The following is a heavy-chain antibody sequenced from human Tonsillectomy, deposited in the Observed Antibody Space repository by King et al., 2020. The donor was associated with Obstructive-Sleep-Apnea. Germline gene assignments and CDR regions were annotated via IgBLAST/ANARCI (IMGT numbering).Heavy chain of an antibody. Sequence: VQLVESGAEVKKPGASMKVSCKASGYTFTGYYIHGVRQAPGQGLAWMGWINPNSGGTRDVQKFQGRVTMTRDTSIRTVYMELSTLRSDDTAVYHCARERDPNSSSWNNWFDPWGQGTLVTVSS. CDR3: ARERDPNSSSWNNWFDP. V-gene: IGHV1-2*02. CDR2: INPNSGGT. CDR1: GYTFTGYY. J-gene: IGHJ5*02. D-gene: IGHD6-13*01.